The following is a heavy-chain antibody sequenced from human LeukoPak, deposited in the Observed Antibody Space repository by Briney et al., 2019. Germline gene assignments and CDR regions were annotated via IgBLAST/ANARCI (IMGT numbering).Heavy chain of an antibody. CDR2: IYYSGST. D-gene: IGHD5-18*01. CDR3: ARGDTAMVYDAFDI. J-gene: IGHJ3*02. V-gene: IGHV4-59*01. CDR1: GGSISSYY. Sequence: SETLSLTCTVSGGSISSYYWSWIRQPPGKGLEWVGYIYYSGSTNYNPSLKSRVTISVDTSKNQFSLKLSSVTAADTAVYYCARGDTAMVYDAFDIWGQGTMVTVSS.